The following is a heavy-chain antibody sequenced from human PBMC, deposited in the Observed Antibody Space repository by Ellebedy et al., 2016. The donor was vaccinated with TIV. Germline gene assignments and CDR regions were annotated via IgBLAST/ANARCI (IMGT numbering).Heavy chain of an antibody. J-gene: IGHJ4*02. V-gene: IGHV3-9*01. CDR3: AKDTAVVPAAMSH. D-gene: IGHD2-2*01. CDR1: GFTFDDYA. Sequence: SLKISXAASGFTFDDYAMHWVRQAPGKGLEWVSGISWNSGSIGYADSVKGRFTISRDNAKNSLYLQMNSLRAEDTALYYCAKDTAVVPAAMSHWGQGTLVTVSS. CDR2: ISWNSGSI.